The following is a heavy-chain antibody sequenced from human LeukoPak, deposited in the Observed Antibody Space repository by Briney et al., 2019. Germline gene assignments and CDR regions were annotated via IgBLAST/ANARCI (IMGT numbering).Heavy chain of an antibody. J-gene: IGHJ4*02. CDR3: AKDKGAVVAVAGSGFDY. CDR1: GFTFDDYA. D-gene: IGHD6-19*01. V-gene: IGHV3-9*03. CDR2: ISWNSGSI. Sequence: PGRSLRLSCAASGFTFDDYAMHWVRQAPGKGLEWVSGISWNSGSIGYADSVKGRFTISRDNAKNPLYLQMNSLRAEDMALYYCAKDKGAVVAVAGSGFDYWGQGTLVTVSS.